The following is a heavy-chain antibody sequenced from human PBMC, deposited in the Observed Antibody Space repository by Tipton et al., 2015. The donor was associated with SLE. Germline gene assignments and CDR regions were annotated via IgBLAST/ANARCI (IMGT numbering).Heavy chain of an antibody. V-gene: IGHV1-46*01. CDR3: ARDTVRDFWSGYRDY. J-gene: IGHJ4*02. D-gene: IGHD3-3*01. Sequence: QLVQSGPEVKKPGASVKVSCKASGYTFSSHYMHWVRQAPGQGLEWMGIINPSGGSTSYEQKFQDRVTMTRDTSTRTVYMELSSLRSEDTAVYYCARDTVRDFWSGYRDYWGQGTLVTVSS. CDR2: INPSGGST. CDR1: GYTFSSHY.